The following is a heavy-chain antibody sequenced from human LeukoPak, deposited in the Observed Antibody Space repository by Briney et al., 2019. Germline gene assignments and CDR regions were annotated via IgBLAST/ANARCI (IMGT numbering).Heavy chain of an antibody. D-gene: IGHD5-12*01. Sequence: ASETLSLTCTVSGGSISNSIYYWGWIRQPPGKGLEWIGNIYYSGTTYYNPSLKSRVTISVDTSKNQFSLKLRSVTAADTAVYYCARHCMVATGACNWFDPWGQGTLVTVSS. CDR1: GGSISNSIYY. J-gene: IGHJ5*02. CDR3: ARHCMVATGACNWFDP. CDR2: IYYSGTT. V-gene: IGHV4-39*01.